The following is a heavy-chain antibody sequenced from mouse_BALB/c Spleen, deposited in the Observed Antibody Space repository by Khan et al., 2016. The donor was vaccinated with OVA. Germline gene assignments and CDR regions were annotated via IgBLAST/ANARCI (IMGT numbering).Heavy chain of an antibody. J-gene: IGHJ2*01. CDR2: INPHIGET. D-gene: IGHD1-3*01. V-gene: IGHV1-20*02. Sequence: EVQLQQSGPELVKPGASVKISCKASGYSFTGYFMNWVMQSHGKSLEWIGRINPHIGETFYNQKFKGKATLTVDESSSTVHMEIRSLASEDSAVYYCARKSGSDFDYWGQGTTLTGSS. CDR3: ARKSGSDFDY. CDR1: GYSFTGYF.